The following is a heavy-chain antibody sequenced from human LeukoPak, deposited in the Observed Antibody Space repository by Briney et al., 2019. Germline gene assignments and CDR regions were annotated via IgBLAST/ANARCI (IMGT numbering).Heavy chain of an antibody. Sequence: GGSLRLSCAASGFTFSSYGMHWVRQAPGKGLEWVAVISYDGSNKYYADSVKGRFTISRDNSKNTLYLQMNSLRAEDTAVYYCAKDLLGLSSSSIPTLLFDYWGQGTLVTVSS. CDR2: ISYDGSNK. V-gene: IGHV3-30*18. J-gene: IGHJ4*02. CDR1: GFTFSSYG. D-gene: IGHD6-6*01. CDR3: AKDLLGLSSSSIPTLLFDY.